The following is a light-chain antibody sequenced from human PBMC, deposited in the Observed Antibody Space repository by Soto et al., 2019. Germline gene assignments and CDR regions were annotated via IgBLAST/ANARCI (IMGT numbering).Light chain of an antibody. CDR2: DAS. J-gene: IGKJ4*01. Sequence: DIQMTESPSTLPASVGDIVTITCRARQTINTYLNWYQQTPGTAPKLLIYDASSLQSGVPSRFRGSGSGTDFTLTITSLQPEDFATYYCQQSYTTPLTFGGGTKVDIK. V-gene: IGKV1-39*01. CDR3: QQSYTTPLT. CDR1: QTINTY.